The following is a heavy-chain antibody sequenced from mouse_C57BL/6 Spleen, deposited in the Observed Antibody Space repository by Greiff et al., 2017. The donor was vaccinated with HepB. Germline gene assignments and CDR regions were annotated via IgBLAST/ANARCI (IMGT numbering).Heavy chain of an antibody. D-gene: IGHD2-5*01. V-gene: IGHV3-6*01. CDR3: ARDGYSNLFAY. J-gene: IGHJ3*01. CDR2: ISYDGSN. CDR1: GYSITSGYH. Sequence: EVQLQQSGPGLVKPSQSLSLTCSVTGYSITSGYHWNWIRQFPGNKLEWMGYISYDGSNNYNPSLKNRISITRDTSKNQFFLKLNSVTTEDTATYYCARDGYSNLFAYWGQGTLVTVSA.